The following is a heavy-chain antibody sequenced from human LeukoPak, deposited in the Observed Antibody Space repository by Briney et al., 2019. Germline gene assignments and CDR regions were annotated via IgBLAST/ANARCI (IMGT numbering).Heavy chain of an antibody. CDR3: ARGGLRLGELSSYYYGMDV. Sequence: ASVKVSCKASGYTFTGYYMHWVRQAPGQGLERMGWINPNSGGTNYAQKFQGRVTMTRDTSISTAYMELSRLRSDDTAVYYCARGGLRLGELSSYYYGMDVWGQGTTVTVSS. J-gene: IGHJ6*02. CDR2: INPNSGGT. D-gene: IGHD3-16*02. CDR1: GYTFTGYY. V-gene: IGHV1-2*02.